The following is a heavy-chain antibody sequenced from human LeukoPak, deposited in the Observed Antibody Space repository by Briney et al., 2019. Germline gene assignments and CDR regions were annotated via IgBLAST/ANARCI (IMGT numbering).Heavy chain of an antibody. Sequence: ASVKVSCKASGYTFTDYHMHWVRQAPGQRPEWMGWINPNSGGTNFAQKFQGRVTMTRDMSTSTAYMEVIRLRSDDTAVYYCARDQVAGSWSSDVFDVWGPGTMVTVSS. V-gene: IGHV1-2*02. CDR1: GYTFTDYH. CDR2: INPNSGGT. D-gene: IGHD6-13*01. CDR3: ARDQVAGSWSSDVFDV. J-gene: IGHJ3*01.